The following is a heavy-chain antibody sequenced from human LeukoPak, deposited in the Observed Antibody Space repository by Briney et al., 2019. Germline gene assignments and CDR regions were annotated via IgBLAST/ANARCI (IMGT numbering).Heavy chain of an antibody. CDR1: GFTFSNYW. CDR2: IKEDGSEK. CDR3: ARARYSDF. J-gene: IGHJ4*02. Sequence: GGSLRLSCVASGFTFSNYWMTWVRQAPGKGLDGVANIKEDGSEKNYADSGKGRFTISREQAKDSLYLQMNSLRGEDTAVYFCARARYSDFWGQGTLVTVSS. V-gene: IGHV3-7*01.